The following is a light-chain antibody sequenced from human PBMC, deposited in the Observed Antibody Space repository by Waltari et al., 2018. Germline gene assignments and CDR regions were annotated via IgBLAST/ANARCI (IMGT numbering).Light chain of an antibody. V-gene: IGKV1-5*03. J-gene: IGKJ2*01. CDR3: QQYNYYPYT. CDR2: QAS. CDR1: QSIYIW. Sequence: DIQMTQSPSTLSASVGDRVTITCRASQSIYIWLAWYQQKPGKAPNVLIYQASSLQNGGPSRFSGSGSGTEFTLTISSLQPDDFATYYCQQYNYYPYTFGQGTRLEIK.